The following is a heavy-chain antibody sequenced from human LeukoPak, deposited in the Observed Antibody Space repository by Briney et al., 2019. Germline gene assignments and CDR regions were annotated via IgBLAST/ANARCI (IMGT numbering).Heavy chain of an antibody. V-gene: IGHV3-30*02. J-gene: IGHJ4*02. CDR2: IRFDGGNK. CDR1: GFTFSSYG. Sequence: TGGSLRLSCAASGFTFSSYGMHWVRQAPGKGLEWVTFIRFDGGNKNYADSVKGRFTISRDNSKNTLYLQMNSLRAEDTAVYYCATDPPDCSSTSCLTYYFDYWGQGALVTVSS. CDR3: ATDPPDCSSTSCLTYYFDY. D-gene: IGHD2-2*01.